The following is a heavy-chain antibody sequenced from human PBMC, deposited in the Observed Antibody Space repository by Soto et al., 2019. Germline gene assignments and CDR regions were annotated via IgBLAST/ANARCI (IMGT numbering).Heavy chain of an antibody. CDR3: ARGGVVGARRLDF. CDR1: GFTFSSYE. J-gene: IGHJ4*02. Sequence: EVQLVESGGGLVQPGGSLRLSCAASGFTFSSYEMNWVRQAPGKGLECVSYISSNGRTIDYADSVKGGFTISRDNAKKSLHLQLNSRRAYETAVYYCARGGVVGARRLDFWGQGTLVTVSS. CDR2: ISSNGRTI. V-gene: IGHV3-48*03. D-gene: IGHD1-26*01.